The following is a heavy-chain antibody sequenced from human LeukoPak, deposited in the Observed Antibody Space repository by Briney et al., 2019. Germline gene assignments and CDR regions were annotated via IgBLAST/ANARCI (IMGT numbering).Heavy chain of an antibody. J-gene: IGHJ4*02. V-gene: IGHV4-39*07. Sequence: PSETLSLTCTVSGDSISCSGCYWGWIRQPPGKGLEWIGSIHHSGSTSYNPSLKSRVTISVDTSKNQFSLKLSSVTAADTAVYYCARERAETYYYGSGSSYNGCELDCWGQGTLVIVSS. D-gene: IGHD3-10*01. CDR2: IHHSGST. CDR1: GDSISCSGCY. CDR3: ARERAETYYYGSGSSYNGCELDC.